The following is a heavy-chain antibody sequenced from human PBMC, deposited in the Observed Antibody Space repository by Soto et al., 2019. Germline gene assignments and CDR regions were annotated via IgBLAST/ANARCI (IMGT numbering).Heavy chain of an antibody. D-gene: IGHD1-26*01. V-gene: IGHV3-23*01. CDR2: ISARGGSV. CDR3: ARGSTDYSASVDH. Sequence: EVQLLDSGGGLVQPGGSLRLACTASGFSFSSYAMVWVRQAPGKGLEWVSVISARGGSVYFAGSVKVRFNISRDHSKNVLSLEMNNLRAEDKATYFCARGSTDYSASVDHGGQGTLVLVSS. CDR1: GFSFSSYA. J-gene: IGHJ4*02.